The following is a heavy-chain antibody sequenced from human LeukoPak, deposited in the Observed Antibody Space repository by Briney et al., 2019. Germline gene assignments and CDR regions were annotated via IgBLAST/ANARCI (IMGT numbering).Heavy chain of an antibody. CDR2: ITSEGTAT. V-gene: IGHV3-74*01. Sequence: PGGSLRLSCVASGFTFSNYWMHWVRQAPGKGLVWVSRITSEGTATTYADSVKGRFTISRDNAKNTLYLQMNSLRVEDTALYYCARGYNYANDFDSWGQGTLVSVSS. J-gene: IGHJ4*02. D-gene: IGHD5-24*01. CDR3: ARGYNYANDFDS. CDR1: GFTFSNYW.